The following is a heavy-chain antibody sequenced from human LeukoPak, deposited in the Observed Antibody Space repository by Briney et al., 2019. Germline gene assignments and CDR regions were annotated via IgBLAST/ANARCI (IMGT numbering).Heavy chain of an antibody. CDR1: GFTFSSSW. D-gene: IGHD4-11*01. CDR3: ARDHSPGWFDP. Sequence: AASLRLSCAASGFTFSSSWRHWGRQAPGKGVVWVLGIRRDGGTTAYAASAKGRFTNSRDNAKNRLYAQMNSLRAEDTAVYYCARDHSPGWFDPWGQGTLVTVSS. CDR2: IRRDGGTT. J-gene: IGHJ5*02. V-gene: IGHV3-74*01.